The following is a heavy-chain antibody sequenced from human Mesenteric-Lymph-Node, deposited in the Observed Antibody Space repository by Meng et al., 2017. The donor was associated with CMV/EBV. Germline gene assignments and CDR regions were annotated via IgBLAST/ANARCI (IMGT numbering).Heavy chain of an antibody. CDR2: INWNGGST. CDR3: ASVHRGDYFDY. V-gene: IGHV3-20*04. J-gene: IGHJ4*02. CDR1: GFTFDDYG. Sequence: GESLKISCAASGFTFDDYGMSWVRQAPGKGLEWVSGINWNGGSTGYADSVKGRFTISRDNAKNSMYLEMNSLRAEDTAVYYCASVHRGDYFDYWGQGTLVTVSS. D-gene: IGHD1-1*01.